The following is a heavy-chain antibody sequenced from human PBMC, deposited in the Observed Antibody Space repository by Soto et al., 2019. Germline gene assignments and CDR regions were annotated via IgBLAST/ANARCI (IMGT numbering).Heavy chain of an antibody. Sequence: ASVKVSCKASGGTFSSYAISWVRQAPGQGLEWMGGIIPILGIANYAQKFQGRVTITADKSTSTAYMELSSLRSEDTAVDYCARTPVTTVTTSGAFDIWGQGTMVTVSS. J-gene: IGHJ3*02. CDR3: ARTPVTTVTTSGAFDI. D-gene: IGHD4-17*01. V-gene: IGHV1-69*10. CDR1: GGTFSSYA. CDR2: IIPILGIA.